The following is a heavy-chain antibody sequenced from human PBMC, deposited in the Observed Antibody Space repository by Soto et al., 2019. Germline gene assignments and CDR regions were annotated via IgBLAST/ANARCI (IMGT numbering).Heavy chain of an antibody. CDR1: GFTFSGYG. CDR2: VRYDGSNI. V-gene: IGHV3-33*01. Sequence: PGGSLRLSCGASGFTFSGYGMHWVRQAPGKGLDWVAVVRYDGSNIYYADSVKGRFTISRDNSKNTLYLQMNSLRAEDTAVYYCARYGVGATTYFGYFDYWGQGTLVTVSS. D-gene: IGHD1-26*01. CDR3: ARYGVGATTYFGYFDY. J-gene: IGHJ4*02.